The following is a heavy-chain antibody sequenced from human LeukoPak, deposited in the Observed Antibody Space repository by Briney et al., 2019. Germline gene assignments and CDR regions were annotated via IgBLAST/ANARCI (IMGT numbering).Heavy chain of an antibody. V-gene: IGHV3-74*01. Sequence: GGSLRLSCAASGFTFSSYWMHWVRQAPGKGLVWVSRINTDGSSTSYADSVKGRFTISRDNAKNSLYLQMNSLRAEDTAVYYCARDDHPTYYYYYMDVWGKGTTVTVSS. CDR2: INTDGSST. J-gene: IGHJ6*03. D-gene: IGHD2/OR15-2a*01. CDR1: GFTFSSYW. CDR3: ARDDHPTYYYYYMDV.